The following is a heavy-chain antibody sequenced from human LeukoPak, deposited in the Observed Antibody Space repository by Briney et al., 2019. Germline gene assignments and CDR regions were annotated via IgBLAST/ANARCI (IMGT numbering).Heavy chain of an antibody. CDR1: GFTFNTYA. CDR2: IKQDGSEK. Sequence: GGSLRLSCAASGFTFNTYALHWVRQAPGKGLEWVAYIKQDGSEKYYMDSVRGRFTISRDNAKNSLYLQMNSLRAEDTAVYYCAGHYDSSGYRVDVFDIWGQGTMVTVSS. D-gene: IGHD3-22*01. V-gene: IGHV3-7*01. J-gene: IGHJ3*02. CDR3: AGHYDSSGYRVDVFDI.